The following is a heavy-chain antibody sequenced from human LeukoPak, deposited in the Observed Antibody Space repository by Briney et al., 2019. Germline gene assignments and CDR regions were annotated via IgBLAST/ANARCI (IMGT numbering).Heavy chain of an antibody. V-gene: IGHV3-23*01. D-gene: IGHD2-8*01. J-gene: IGHJ4*02. Sequence: PGGSLRLSCAASGFTFSSYAMSWVRQAPGKGLEWVSAISGSGGSTYYADSVKGRFTISRDNAKNSLYLQINSLRADDTAVYHCARVVRDCSNDVCSFNFDYWGQGTLVTVSS. CDR1: GFTFSSYA. CDR2: ISGSGGST. CDR3: ARVVRDCSNDVCSFNFDY.